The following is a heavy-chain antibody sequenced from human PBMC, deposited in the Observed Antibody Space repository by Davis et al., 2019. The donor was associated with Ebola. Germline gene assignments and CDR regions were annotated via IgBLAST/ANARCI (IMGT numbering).Heavy chain of an antibody. V-gene: IGHV4-34*01. Sequence: SETLSLTCAVYGGSFSGYYWSWIRQPPGKGLEWIGEINHSGSTNYNPSLKSRVTISVDTSKNQFSLKLSSVTAADTAVYYCARARFWSGYYNYYGMDVWGQGTTVTVSS. CDR1: GGSFSGYY. D-gene: IGHD3-3*01. J-gene: IGHJ6*02. CDR3: ARARFWSGYYNYYGMDV. CDR2: INHSGST.